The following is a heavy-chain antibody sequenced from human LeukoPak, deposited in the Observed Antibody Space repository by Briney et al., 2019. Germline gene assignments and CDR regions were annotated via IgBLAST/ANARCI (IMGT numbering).Heavy chain of an antibody. V-gene: IGHV3-30-3*01. J-gene: IGHJ4*02. CDR1: GFTFSSYA. Sequence: GGSLRLSCAASGFTFSSYAMHWVRQAPGKGLEWVAVISYDGSNKYYADSVKGRFTISRDNSKNTLYLQMNSLRAEDTAVYYCARSSIAAPGVNYWGQGTLVTVSS. CDR3: ARSSIAAPGVNY. D-gene: IGHD6-6*01. CDR2: ISYDGSNK.